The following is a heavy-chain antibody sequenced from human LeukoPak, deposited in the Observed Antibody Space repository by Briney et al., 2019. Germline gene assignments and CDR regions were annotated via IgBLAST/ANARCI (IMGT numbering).Heavy chain of an antibody. CDR3: ARVGAYFDY. D-gene: IGHD1-26*01. Sequence: GGSVKVSCKASGYSFTGHYMHWVRQAPGQGLEWMGIINPSGGSTSYAQKFQGRVTMTRDTSTSTVYMELSSLRSEDTAVYYCARVGAYFDYWGQGTLVTVSS. V-gene: IGHV1-46*01. CDR2: INPSGGST. J-gene: IGHJ4*02. CDR1: GYSFTGHY.